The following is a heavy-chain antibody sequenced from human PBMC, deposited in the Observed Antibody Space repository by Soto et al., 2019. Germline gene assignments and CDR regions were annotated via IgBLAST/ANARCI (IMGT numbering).Heavy chain of an antibody. CDR2: IGGGGDST. Sequence: VPLLESGGGLVQPGGSLRLSCAASGFTFSSYAMSWVRQAPGKGLEWVSSIGGGGDSTYYADSVKGRFTISRDNSKNTPYLQMNSLRAEDTAIYYCYAHEAEGWFDPWGQGTLVTVSS. CDR3: YAHEAEGWFDP. V-gene: IGHV3-23*01. CDR1: GFTFSSYA. J-gene: IGHJ5*02.